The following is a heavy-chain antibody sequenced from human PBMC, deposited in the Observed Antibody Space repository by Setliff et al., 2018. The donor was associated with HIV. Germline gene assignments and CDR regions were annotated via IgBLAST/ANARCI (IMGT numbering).Heavy chain of an antibody. CDR2: IYYSGTA. J-gene: IGHJ4*02. V-gene: IGHV4-31*03. D-gene: IGHD6-19*01. CDR3: ARLGAVAGPPEDS. Sequence: SETLSLTCTVSRASIASGGYYWSWIRQSPGKGLEWIAYIYYSGTAYYNPSLKSRATISVDTSKNQFSLKLNSVTASDTAVYYCARLGAVAGPPEDSWGQGTLVTVSS. CDR1: RASIASGGYY.